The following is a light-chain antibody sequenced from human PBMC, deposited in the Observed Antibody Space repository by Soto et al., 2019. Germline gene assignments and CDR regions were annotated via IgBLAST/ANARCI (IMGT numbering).Light chain of an antibody. CDR1: QSVSRN. V-gene: IGKV3-15*01. Sequence: EIRMTQSPATLSVSPGERATLSCRASQSVSRNLAWYQQKPGQAPRLLIYGASTRATGIPVNFSGSGSGTEFTLTISSLQSEDSAVYYCQQYNNWPYTFGQGTMLEIK. CDR3: QQYNNWPYT. J-gene: IGKJ2*01. CDR2: GAS.